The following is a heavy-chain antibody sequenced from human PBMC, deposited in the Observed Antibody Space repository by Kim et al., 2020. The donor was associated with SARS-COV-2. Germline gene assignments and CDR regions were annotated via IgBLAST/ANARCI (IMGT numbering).Heavy chain of an antibody. CDR3: ARRSQYYDSSGYYDYFDY. D-gene: IGHD3-22*01. V-gene: IGHV4-39*01. Sequence: KRRVTISVDTSKNQFSLKLSSVTAADTAVYYCARRSQYYDSSGYYDYFDYWGQGTLVTVSS. J-gene: IGHJ4*02.